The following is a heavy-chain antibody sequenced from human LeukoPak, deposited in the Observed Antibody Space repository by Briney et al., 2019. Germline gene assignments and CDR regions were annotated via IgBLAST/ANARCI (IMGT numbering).Heavy chain of an antibody. J-gene: IGHJ4*02. CDR1: GGSISSGGYY. D-gene: IGHD3-22*01. V-gene: IGHV4-31*03. CDR2: IYYSGST. Sequence: SETLSLTCIVSGGSISSGGYYWSWIRQHPGKGLEWIGYIYYSGSTYYNPSLKSRVTISVDTSKNQFSLKLSSVTAADTAVYYCARSSYDSSGYYAYWGQGTLVTVSS. CDR3: ARSSYDSSGYYAY.